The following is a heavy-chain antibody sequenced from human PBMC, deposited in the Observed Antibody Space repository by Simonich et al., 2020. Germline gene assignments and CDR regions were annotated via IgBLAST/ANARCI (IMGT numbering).Heavy chain of an antibody. CDR2: INPNRGGT. CDR3: ASSKLATIDY. CDR1: GYTFTGYY. V-gene: IGHV1-2*02. J-gene: IGHJ4*02. D-gene: IGHD5-12*01. Sequence: QVQLVQSGAEVKKPGASVKVSCKASGYTFTGYYMHWVPQAPGQGLEWMGWINPNRGGTNYAQQFQGRVTMTRETSISTAYMELSRLRSDDTAVYYCASSKLATIDYWGQGTLVTVSS.